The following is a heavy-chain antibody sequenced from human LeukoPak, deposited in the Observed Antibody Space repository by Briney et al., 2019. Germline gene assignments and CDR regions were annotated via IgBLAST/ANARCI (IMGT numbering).Heavy chain of an antibody. CDR2: IYHSGST. J-gene: IGHJ3*02. CDR3: ARTSIAARRANAFDI. V-gene: IGHV4-30-2*01. D-gene: IGHD6-6*01. CDR1: GGSISSGDYY. Sequence: SETLSLTYTVSGGSISSGDYYWSWIRQPPGKGLEWIGYIYHSGSTYYNPSLKSRVTISVDRSKNQFSLKLSSVTAADTAVYYCARTSIAARRANAFDIWGQGTMVTVSS.